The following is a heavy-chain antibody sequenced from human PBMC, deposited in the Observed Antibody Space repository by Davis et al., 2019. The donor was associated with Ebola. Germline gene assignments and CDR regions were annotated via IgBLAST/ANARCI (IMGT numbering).Heavy chain of an antibody. J-gene: IGHJ4*02. CDR3: AREPRIIAVAATYYFDY. CDR1: GGSISSYY. V-gene: IGHV4-59*01. D-gene: IGHD6-19*01. Sequence: PSETLSLTCTVSGGSISSYYWSWIRLPPGKGLEWIGYIYYSGSTNYHPSLKSRVNISVGTSKNQFSLKLSSVTAADTAVYYCAREPRIIAVAATYYFDYWGQGTLVTVSS. CDR2: IYYSGST.